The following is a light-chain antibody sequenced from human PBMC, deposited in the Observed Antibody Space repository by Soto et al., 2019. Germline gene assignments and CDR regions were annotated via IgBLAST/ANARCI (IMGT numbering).Light chain of an antibody. CDR2: AAS. V-gene: IGKV1-39*01. Sequence: DIQMTQSPSSLSASLGDRVTITCRSSQSISTYLNWYQQQPGKAPKLLIYAASSLQSGVPSRFSGSGSGTDFTLTISSLQPEHIATYYCQQSYSAPWTFGQGTKVEIK. CDR1: QSISTY. CDR3: QQSYSAPWT. J-gene: IGKJ1*01.